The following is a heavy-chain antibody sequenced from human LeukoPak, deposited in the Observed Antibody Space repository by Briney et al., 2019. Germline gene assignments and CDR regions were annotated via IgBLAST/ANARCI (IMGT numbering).Heavy chain of an antibody. CDR2: IYFTGFT. CDR3: ARDAYGGNSWGWFDP. V-gene: IGHV4-59*01. Sequence: SETLSLTCTVSDGSISGYYWSWIRQSPGKGLEWIGYIYFTGFTHYNPSLKSRVTMSVDMSKYQFSLNLNSVTAADTAVYYCARDAYGGNSWGWFDPWGQGTLVTVSS. CDR1: DGSISGYY. D-gene: IGHD4-23*01. J-gene: IGHJ5*02.